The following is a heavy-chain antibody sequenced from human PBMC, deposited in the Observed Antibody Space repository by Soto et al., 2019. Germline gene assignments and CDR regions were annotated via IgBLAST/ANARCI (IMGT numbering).Heavy chain of an antibody. CDR2: IYYSGST. J-gene: IGHJ6*03. D-gene: IGHD2-21*02. Sequence: PSETLSLTCTVSGGSISSYYWSWIRQPPGKGLERIGYIYYSGSTNYNPSLKSRVTISVDTSKNQFSLKLSSVTAADTAVYYCARALPVTDYYYYYYMDVWGKGTTVTVSS. V-gene: IGHV4-59*01. CDR1: GGSISSYY. CDR3: ARALPVTDYYYYYYMDV.